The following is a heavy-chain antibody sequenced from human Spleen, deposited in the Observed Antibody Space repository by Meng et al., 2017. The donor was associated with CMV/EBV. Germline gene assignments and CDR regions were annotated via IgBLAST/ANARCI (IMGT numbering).Heavy chain of an antibody. CDR1: GFTVSSNY. J-gene: IGHJ6*02. V-gene: IGHV3-53*01. CDR3: ARDLGGGVAPYGMDV. CDR2: IYSGGST. Sequence: GGSLRLSCAASGFTVSSNYMSWVRQAPGKGLEWVSVIYSGGSTYYADSVQGRFTISRDNSKNTLYLQMNSLRAEDTAVYYGARDLGGGVAPYGMDVWGQGTTVTVSS. D-gene: IGHD2-2*01.